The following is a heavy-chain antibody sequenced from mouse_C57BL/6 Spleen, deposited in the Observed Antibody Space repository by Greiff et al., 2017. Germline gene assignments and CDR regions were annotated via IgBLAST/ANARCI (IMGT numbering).Heavy chain of an antibody. CDR1: GYTFTSYW. Sequence: VQLQQPGAELVKPGASVKLSCKASGYTFTSYWMHWVKQRPGQGLEWIGMIHPNSGSTNYNEKFKSKATLTVDKSSSTAYMQLSSLTSEDSAVYYCAREGVYDDYAGDYWGQGTTLTVSS. CDR3: AREGVYDDYAGDY. D-gene: IGHD2-4*01. V-gene: IGHV1-64*01. J-gene: IGHJ2*01. CDR2: IHPNSGST.